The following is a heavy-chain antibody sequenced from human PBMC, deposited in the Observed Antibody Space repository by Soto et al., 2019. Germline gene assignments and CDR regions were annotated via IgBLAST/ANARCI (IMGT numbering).Heavy chain of an antibody. Sequence: ASVKVSCKASGITSTTYAIHWVRQAPGQGLEWMGWINTGNGSTRYSQRFLGRVSLTTDTSASTASMDLSSLTSEDTAVYYCARAISGYVTWGQ. D-gene: IGHD5-12*01. CDR2: INTGNGST. J-gene: IGHJ5*01. CDR1: GITSTTYA. CDR3: ARAISGYVT. V-gene: IGHV1-3*04.